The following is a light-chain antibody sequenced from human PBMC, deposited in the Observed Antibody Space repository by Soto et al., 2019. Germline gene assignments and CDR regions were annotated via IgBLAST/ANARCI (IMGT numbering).Light chain of an antibody. Sequence: QSALTQPASVSGSPGQSITISCTGTSSDVGGYNYVSWYQQHPGKAPKLMIYDVSNRPLGVSNRFSGSKSGNTASLTISGIQAEDEADYYCSSYTSSSTVVFGGGTKLAVL. CDR1: SSDVGGYNY. CDR2: DVS. CDR3: SSYTSSSTVV. J-gene: IGLJ2*01. V-gene: IGLV2-14*01.